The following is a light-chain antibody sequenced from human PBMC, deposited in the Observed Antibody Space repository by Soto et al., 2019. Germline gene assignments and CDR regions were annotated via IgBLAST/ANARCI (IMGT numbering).Light chain of an antibody. CDR3: QQYNKWPRT. V-gene: IGKV3-15*01. CDR2: GAS. CDR1: QSVNIN. Sequence: EIVMTQSPATLSVSPGERAPLSCRASQSVNINLAWYQQKPGQAPRLLIFGASSRANGIPARFSGSGSGTEFTLTISNLQTEDFAVYYCQQYNKWPRTFGQGTKVDIK. J-gene: IGKJ1*01.